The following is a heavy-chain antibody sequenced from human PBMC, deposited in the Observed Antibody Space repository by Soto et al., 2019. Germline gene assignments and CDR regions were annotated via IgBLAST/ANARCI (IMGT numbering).Heavy chain of an antibody. J-gene: IGHJ4*02. CDR1: GFTFNSYG. Sequence: QAKLVESGGGVVLPGGSLRLSCEASGFTFNSYGMYWVRQAPGKGLDWVSHILYDGTKTYYADSVQGRFTISRDNSRNTLYLQMNNLRPEDTGVYYCAKGFFVGATTSPFESWGQGTLVAVST. V-gene: IGHV3-30*18. CDR2: ILYDGTKT. CDR3: AKGFFVGATTSPFES. D-gene: IGHD1-26*01.